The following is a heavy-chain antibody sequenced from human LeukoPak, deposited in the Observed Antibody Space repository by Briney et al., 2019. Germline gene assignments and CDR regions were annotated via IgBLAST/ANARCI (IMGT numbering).Heavy chain of an antibody. D-gene: IGHD5-18*01. CDR3: ARDKAHSYGRYFDP. CDR1: GGSISTYY. V-gene: IGHV4-59*01. J-gene: IGHJ5*02. CDR2: ISNGNT. Sequence: SETLSLTCSVAGGSISTYYWNWLRQIPGKGLEWIGHISNGNTDYNPSLKSRVTISVDTSKNQFSLRLTSVTAADTAVYYCARDKAHSYGRYFDPWGQGALVIVSS.